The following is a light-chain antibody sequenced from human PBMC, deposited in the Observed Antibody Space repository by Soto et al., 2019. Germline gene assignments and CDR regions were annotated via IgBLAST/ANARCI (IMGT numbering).Light chain of an antibody. CDR2: DIS. Sequence: DIQMTQSRSSLSASVGDTVTITCRASQSFGSWLAWYQQKPGQAPKLLIYDISSLEYGVPSRFSGSGSGTEFTLTISSLQPDDFATYYCQQYNLSPSSFGQGTKVDIK. CDR3: QQYNLSPSS. J-gene: IGKJ2*01. CDR1: QSFGSW. V-gene: IGKV1-5*01.